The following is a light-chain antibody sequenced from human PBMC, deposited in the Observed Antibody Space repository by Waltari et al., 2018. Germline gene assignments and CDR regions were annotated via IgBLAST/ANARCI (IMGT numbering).Light chain of an antibody. V-gene: IGLV1-44*01. CDR1: ESNIGTNN. J-gene: IGLJ1*01. Sequence: QAVLAQSPSASGTPGQRLTISCSGSESNIGTNNVNWYQRRLPGTAPKLRIYSDSRRPSGVPDRFSGTKSGTSASLAISGLQSEDEADYYCATWDDTLNGLFVFGSGTKVTVL. CDR3: ATWDDTLNGLFV. CDR2: SDS.